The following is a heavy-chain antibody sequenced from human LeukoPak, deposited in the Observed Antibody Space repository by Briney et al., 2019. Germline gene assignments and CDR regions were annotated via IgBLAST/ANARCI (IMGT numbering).Heavy chain of an antibody. V-gene: IGHV3-21*01. CDR1: GFTFSSYG. D-gene: IGHD4-17*01. Sequence: GGSLRLSCAASGFTFSSYGMNWVRQAPGKGLEWVSLISSGSAYIYYADSVKGRFTISRDNAKNSVYPQMNSLRAEDTAVYYCARDNGDFGKHWFFDLWGRGTLVTVSS. CDR2: ISSGSAYI. J-gene: IGHJ2*01. CDR3: ARDNGDFGKHWFFDL.